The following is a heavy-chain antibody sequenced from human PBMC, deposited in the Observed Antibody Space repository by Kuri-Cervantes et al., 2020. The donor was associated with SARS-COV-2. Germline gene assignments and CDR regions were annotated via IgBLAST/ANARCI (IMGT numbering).Heavy chain of an antibody. CDR2: IIPMFDSL. Sequence: SVKVSCKASGGTLRNYAISWVRQAPGQGLEWMGGIIPMFDSLSYAQKFQGRVTLTTDESTSTAYMELSSLTSEDTAVYYCGSTIAVAGVGVYYHLDVWGKGTTVTVSS. J-gene: IGHJ6*03. CDR3: GSTIAVAGVGVYYHLDV. CDR1: GGTLRNYA. D-gene: IGHD6-19*01. V-gene: IGHV1-69*05.